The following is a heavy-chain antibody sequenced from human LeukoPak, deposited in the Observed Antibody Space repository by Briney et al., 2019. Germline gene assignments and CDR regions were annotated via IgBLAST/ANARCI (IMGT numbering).Heavy chain of an antibody. CDR2: ISSSGDT. V-gene: IGHV4-59*08. J-gene: IGHJ6*02. CDR3: ARAFYYGLDV. Sequence: PSETLSLTCTVSGGSISGFYCNWIRQSPGKGLEWIGYISSSGDTNCNPSLKGRVIMSVDTSQGQFSLKLNLVTAADTAVYYCARAFYYGLDVWGQGTTVTVSS. CDR1: GGSISGFY.